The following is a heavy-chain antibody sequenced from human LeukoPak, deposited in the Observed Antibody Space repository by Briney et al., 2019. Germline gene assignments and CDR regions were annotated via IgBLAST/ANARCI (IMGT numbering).Heavy chain of an antibody. Sequence: SETLSLTCAVYGGSFSGYYWSWIRQPPGKGLEWIGEINHSGSTNYNPSLKSRVTISVDTSKNQLSLKLSSVTAADTAVYYCARAAYSSGWIIWGQGTMVTVSS. J-gene: IGHJ3*02. CDR1: GGSFSGYY. V-gene: IGHV4-34*01. CDR3: ARAAYSSGWII. D-gene: IGHD6-19*01. CDR2: INHSGST.